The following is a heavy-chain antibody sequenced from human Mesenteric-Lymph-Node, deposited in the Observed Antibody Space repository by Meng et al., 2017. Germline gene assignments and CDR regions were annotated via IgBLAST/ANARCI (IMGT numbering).Heavy chain of an antibody. CDR2: INPNSGGT. V-gene: IGHV1-2*02. Sequence: QWQLFLSGAEAKKPGASVKASCKASGYPFTGYYMHWVRQAPGQGLEWMGWINPNSGGTNYAQKFQGRVTMTRDTSISTAYMELSRLRSDDTAVYYCASSGKTAMVSFIYWGQGTLVTVSS. D-gene: IGHD5-18*01. CDR3: ASSGKTAMVSFIY. J-gene: IGHJ4*02. CDR1: GYPFTGYY.